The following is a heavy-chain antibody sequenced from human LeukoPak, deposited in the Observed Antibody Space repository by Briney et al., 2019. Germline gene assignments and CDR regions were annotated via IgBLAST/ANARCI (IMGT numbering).Heavy chain of an antibody. Sequence: GGSLRLSCAASGFTFSNYAMSWVRQAPGKGLEWVSTISNSGGSTYYADSVKGRFTISRDNPKNTLYLHMNTLRAEDTAVYYCAKNGNNSYSFDYWGQGILVTVSS. J-gene: IGHJ4*02. CDR1: GFTFSNYA. CDR2: ISNSGGST. V-gene: IGHV3-23*01. D-gene: IGHD4-23*01. CDR3: AKNGNNSYSFDY.